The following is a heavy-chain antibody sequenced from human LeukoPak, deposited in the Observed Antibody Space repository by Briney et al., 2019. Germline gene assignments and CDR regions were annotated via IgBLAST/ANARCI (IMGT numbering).Heavy chain of an antibody. D-gene: IGHD1-1*01. Sequence: SETLSLTCAVYGGSFSGYYWSWIRQPPGKGLEWIGEINHSGSTNYNPSLKSRVTISVDTSKNQFSLELSSVTAADTAVYYCARVPTQGWRERRGAFDIWGQGTMVTVSS. CDR1: GGSFSGYY. J-gene: IGHJ3*02. CDR2: INHSGST. CDR3: ARVPTQGWRERRGAFDI. V-gene: IGHV4-34*01.